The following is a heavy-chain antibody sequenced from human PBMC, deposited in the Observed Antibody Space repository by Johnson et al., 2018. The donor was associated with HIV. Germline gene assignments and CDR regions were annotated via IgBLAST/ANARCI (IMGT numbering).Heavy chain of an antibody. CDR2: ISYDGSNK. V-gene: IGHV3-33*05. J-gene: IGHJ3*01. CDR3: AKGGSGGTCPDAFDF. D-gene: IGHD2-15*01. CDR1: GFTFSSYG. Sequence: QMQLVESGGGVVQPGGSLRLSCVASGFTFSSYGIHWVRQAPGKGLEWVAVISYDGSNKYYADSVKGRFTISRDNSKNTLYLQMSSLRAEDTAVYYCAKGGSGGTCPDAFDFWGQGTMVTVSS.